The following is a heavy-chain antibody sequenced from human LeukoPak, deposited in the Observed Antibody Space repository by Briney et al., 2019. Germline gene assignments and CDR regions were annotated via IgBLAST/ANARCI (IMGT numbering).Heavy chain of an antibody. CDR1: GGSFSGYY. CDR3: ARGLGYYYMDV. D-gene: IGHD7-27*01. V-gene: IGHV4-34*01. CDR2: INHSGST. J-gene: IGHJ6*03. Sequence: KPSETLSLTCAVYGGSFSGYYWSWIRQPPGKGLEWIGEINHSGSTNYNPSLKSRVTISVDTSKNQFSRKLSSVTAADTAVYYCARGLGYYYMDVWGKGTTVTVSS.